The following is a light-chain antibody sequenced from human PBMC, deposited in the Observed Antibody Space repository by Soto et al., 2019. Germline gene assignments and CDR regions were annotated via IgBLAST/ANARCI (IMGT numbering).Light chain of an antibody. CDR1: QNIKTY. CDR3: QQSFSFPWT. CDR2: GES. V-gene: IGKV1-39*01. Sequence: DLHMTQSPSSLSASVGERVTITCRPSQNIKTYLNWYQQKPGKAPQLLIYGESSLQSGVPTRFTGSGSGADFSLTINGLQPEDLATYYCQQSFSFPWTFGQGTKIEIK. J-gene: IGKJ1*01.